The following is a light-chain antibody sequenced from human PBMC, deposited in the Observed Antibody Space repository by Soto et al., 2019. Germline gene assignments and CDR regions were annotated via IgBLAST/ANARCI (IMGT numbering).Light chain of an antibody. J-gene: IGKJ1*01. V-gene: IGKV3-15*01. CDR1: QSVSSN. CDR3: QQYNNWPPTWT. CDR2: GAS. Sequence: EIVMTQSPATLSVSPGERATLSCRASQSVSSNLAWYQQKPGQAPRLLIYGASTRATGIPARFSGGGSGTEVTLTISSLQSEDFAVYYCQQYNNWPPTWTFGQETKVEIK.